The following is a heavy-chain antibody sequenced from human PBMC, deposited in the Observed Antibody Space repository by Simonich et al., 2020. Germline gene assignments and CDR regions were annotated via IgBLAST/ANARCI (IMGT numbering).Heavy chain of an antibody. Sequence: GGGLVQPGGSLRLSCAASGFTFSSYAMSWVRQAPGKGLEWVSAISGSGGSTYYADSVKGRFTISRDNSKNTLYLQMNSRRAEDTAVYYCAKDRGERITMIVVVIDAFDIWGQGTMVTVSS. CDR2: ISGSGGST. J-gene: IGHJ3*02. V-gene: IGHV3-23*01. D-gene: IGHD3-22*01. CDR3: AKDRGERITMIVVVIDAFDI. CDR1: GFTFSSYA.